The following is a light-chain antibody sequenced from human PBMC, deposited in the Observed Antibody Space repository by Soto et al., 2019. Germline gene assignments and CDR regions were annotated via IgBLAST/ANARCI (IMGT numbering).Light chain of an antibody. CDR1: QTISSW. CDR3: QHYNIYSEA. CDR2: KAS. V-gene: IGKV1-5*03. J-gene: IGKJ1*01. Sequence: DIQMPQSPSTLSGSVGDRVTITCRASQTISSWLAWYQQKPGKAPKLLIYKASTLKSGVPSRFSGSGSGTEFTLTISSLQPDDFATYYCQHYNIYSEAFGQGTKVDIK.